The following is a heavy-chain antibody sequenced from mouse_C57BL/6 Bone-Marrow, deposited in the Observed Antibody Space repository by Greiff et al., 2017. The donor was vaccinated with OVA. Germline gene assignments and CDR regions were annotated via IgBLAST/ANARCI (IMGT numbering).Heavy chain of an antibody. CDR1: GYTFTSYW. J-gene: IGHJ1*03. V-gene: IGHV1-5*01. D-gene: IGHD1-1*01. Sequence: DVKLQESGTVLARPGASVKMSCKTSGYTFTSYWMHWVKQRPGQGLEWIGAIYPGDSDTSYNQKFKGKAKLTAVTSASTAYMELSSLTNEDSAVYYCTRQVTTVVATGYFDVWGTGTTVTVSS. CDR2: IYPGDSDT. CDR3: TRQVTTVVATGYFDV.